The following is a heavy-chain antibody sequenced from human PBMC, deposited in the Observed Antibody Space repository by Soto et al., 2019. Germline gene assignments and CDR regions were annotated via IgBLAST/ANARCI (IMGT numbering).Heavy chain of an antibody. J-gene: IGHJ4*02. CDR2: ISAYNGNT. Sequence: ASVKVSCKASGYTFTSYGISWVRQAPGQGLEWMGWISAYNGNTNYAQKLQGRVTMTTDASTSTAYMELRSLRSDDTAVYYCARTKVYYYGSGSPVDYWGQGTLVTVSS. CDR1: GYTFTSYG. D-gene: IGHD3-10*01. V-gene: IGHV1-18*01. CDR3: ARTKVYYYGSGSPVDY.